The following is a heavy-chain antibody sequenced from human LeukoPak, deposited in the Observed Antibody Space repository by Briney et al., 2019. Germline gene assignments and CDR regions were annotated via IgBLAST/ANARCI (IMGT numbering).Heavy chain of an antibody. CDR3: AKESHDSSSFDC. Sequence: PGRSLRLSCAASGFTFDDYAMHWVRQAPGKGLEWVSGISWNSGSIGYADSVMGRFTISRDNAKNSLYLQMNSLRAEDTALYYCAKESHDSSSFDCWGQGTLVTVSS. J-gene: IGHJ4*02. CDR1: GFTFDDYA. D-gene: IGHD3-22*01. V-gene: IGHV3-9*01. CDR2: ISWNSGSI.